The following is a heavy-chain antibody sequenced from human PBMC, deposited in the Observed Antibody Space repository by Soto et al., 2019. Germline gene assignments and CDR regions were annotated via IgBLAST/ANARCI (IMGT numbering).Heavy chain of an antibody. V-gene: IGHV1-2*04. CDR2: INPNSGGT. J-gene: IGHJ6*02. CDR3: ARESSSGWYIGASYGMDV. Sequence: ASVTVSCQASGYTFTGYYMHWVRQTPGQGLEWMGWINPNSGGTNYAQKFQGWVTMTRDTSISTAYMELSRLRSDDTAVYYCARESSSGWYIGASYGMDVWGQGTTVTVSS. CDR1: GYTFTGYY. D-gene: IGHD6-19*01.